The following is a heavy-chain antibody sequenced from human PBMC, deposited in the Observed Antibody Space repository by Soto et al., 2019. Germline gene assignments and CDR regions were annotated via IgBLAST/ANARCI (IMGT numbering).Heavy chain of an antibody. D-gene: IGHD2-8*01. CDR3: ARVRNNGGDGFFDL. J-gene: IGHJ4*02. V-gene: IGHV5-51*01. CDR1: GYSFKTFW. Sequence: PGESLKISCRASGYSFKTFWLGWVRQMPGKGLEWMAMIYPDDSDIKYSPSFEGQVTISVDRSITTAYLQWSSLRASDSGMFYCARVRNNGGDGFFDLWGQGTLVTVS. CDR2: IYPDDSDI.